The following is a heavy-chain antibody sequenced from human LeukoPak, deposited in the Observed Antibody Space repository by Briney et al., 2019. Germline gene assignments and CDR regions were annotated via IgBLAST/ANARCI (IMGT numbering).Heavy chain of an antibody. Sequence: SETLSLTCGVSGGSISSSYWWSWVRQPPGKGLEWIGEIYHSGSTNYNPSLKSRVTISMDKSKNQFSLNLSSVTAADTAVYYCARDYSDTRGYWGQGTLVTVSS. J-gene: IGHJ4*02. V-gene: IGHV4-4*02. CDR2: IYHSGST. CDR1: GGSISSSYW. CDR3: ARDYSDTRGY. D-gene: IGHD3-22*01.